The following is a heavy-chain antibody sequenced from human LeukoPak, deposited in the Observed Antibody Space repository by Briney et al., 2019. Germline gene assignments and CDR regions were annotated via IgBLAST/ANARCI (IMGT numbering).Heavy chain of an antibody. V-gene: IGHV1-69*04. D-gene: IGHD4-17*01. Sequence: SVKVSCKASGGTFSSYAISWVRQAPGQGLEWMGRIIPILGIANYAQKFQGRVTITADKSTSTAYVELSSLRSEDTAVYYCATPHDYGDSEYFQHWGQGTLVTVSS. CDR1: GGTFSSYA. CDR2: IIPILGIA. J-gene: IGHJ1*01. CDR3: ATPHDYGDSEYFQH.